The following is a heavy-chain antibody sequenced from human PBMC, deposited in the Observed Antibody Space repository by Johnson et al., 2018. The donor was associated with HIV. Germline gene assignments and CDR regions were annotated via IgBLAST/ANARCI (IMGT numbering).Heavy chain of an antibody. CDR1: GFTFSSYA. J-gene: IGHJ3*02. Sequence: VQLVESGGGVVQPGRSLRLSCAASGFTFSSYAMHWVRQAPGKGLEWVAVISYDGSNKYYADSVKGRFTISRDNAKNSLYLQMNSLRAEDTALYYCARDRYSSSSGAFDIWGQGTMVTVSS. V-gene: IGHV3-30-3*01. CDR3: ARDRYSSSSGAFDI. CDR2: ISYDGSNK. D-gene: IGHD6-6*01.